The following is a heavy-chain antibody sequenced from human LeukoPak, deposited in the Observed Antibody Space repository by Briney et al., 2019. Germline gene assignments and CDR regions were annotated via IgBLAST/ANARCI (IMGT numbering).Heavy chain of an antibody. D-gene: IGHD4-23*01. Sequence: SETLSLTCTVSGVSISSYSWTWIRQPAGKGLEWIGRIFTSGSTNYNPSLKSRVTISVDTSENQFSLKLSSATAADTAVYYCSSSGGNSGESFDYWGQGTMVSVSS. J-gene: IGHJ4*02. V-gene: IGHV4-4*07. CDR1: GVSISSYS. CDR2: IFTSGST. CDR3: SSSGGNSGESFDY.